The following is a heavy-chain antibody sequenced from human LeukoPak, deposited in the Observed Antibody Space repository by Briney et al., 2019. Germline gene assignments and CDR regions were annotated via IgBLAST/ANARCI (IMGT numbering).Heavy chain of an antibody. CDR3: ARVHGYVSGAFDY. D-gene: IGHD5-12*01. V-gene: IGHV3-74*03. Sequence: GGSLRLSCAASGFTFNNYWMHWVRQAPGKGLVCVSHINSEGRSTTYADSVKGRFTISRDNANNTLYLQMNSLRAEDTAVYYCARVHGYVSGAFDYWGQGSLVTVSS. J-gene: IGHJ4*02. CDR2: INSEGRST. CDR1: GFTFNNYW.